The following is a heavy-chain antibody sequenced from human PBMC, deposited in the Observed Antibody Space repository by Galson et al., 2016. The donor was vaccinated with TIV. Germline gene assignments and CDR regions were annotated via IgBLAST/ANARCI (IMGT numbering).Heavy chain of an antibody. J-gene: IGHJ2*01. V-gene: IGHV4-59*08. D-gene: IGHD4-17*01. CDR2: IYYSGNTNY. CDR1: GGFISSYH. CDR3: ARAPYGENWYFDL. Sequence: SETLSLTCSVSGGFISSYHWSWIRQPPGKGLEWIGYIYYSGNTNYNYNPSLESRVTMSVDTSKTQLSLELRSVTAADTAVYFCARAPYGENWYFDLWGRGTLVTVSS.